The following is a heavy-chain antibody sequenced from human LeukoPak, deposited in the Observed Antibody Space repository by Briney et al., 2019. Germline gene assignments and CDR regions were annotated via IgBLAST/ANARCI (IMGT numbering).Heavy chain of an antibody. J-gene: IGHJ4*02. CDR2: ISGSGGST. D-gene: IGHD4-11*01. Sequence: PGGSLRLSCAASGFTFSSYAMSWVRQAPGKGLEWVSAISGSGGSTYYADSVKGRFTISRDNSKNTLYLQMNSLRAEDTAVYYCAKLYRGHDYSNSFDYWGQGTLVTVSS. CDR3: AKLYRGHDYSNSFDY. CDR1: GFTFSSYA. V-gene: IGHV3-23*01.